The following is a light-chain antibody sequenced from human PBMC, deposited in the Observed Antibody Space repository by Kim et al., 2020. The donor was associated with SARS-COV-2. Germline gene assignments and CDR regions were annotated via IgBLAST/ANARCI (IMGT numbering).Light chain of an antibody. Sequence: RVTISCTGSSSNIGAGYDVHWYQQLPGTAPKPLIYGNSNRPSGVPDRFSGSKSGTSASLAITGLQAEDEADYYCQSYDSSLSGSVFGGGTQLTVL. CDR3: QSYDSSLSGSV. CDR2: GNS. CDR1: SSNIGAGYD. J-gene: IGLJ3*02. V-gene: IGLV1-40*01.